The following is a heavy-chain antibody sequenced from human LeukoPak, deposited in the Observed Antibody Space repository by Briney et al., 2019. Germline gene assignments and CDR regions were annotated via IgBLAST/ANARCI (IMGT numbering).Heavy chain of an antibody. D-gene: IGHD2-8*01. CDR1: GGSINSGDSY. J-gene: IGHJ6*03. CDR2: IYYSWST. CDR3: VRDNGDFRSIYYYMDV. V-gene: IGHV4-31*03. Sequence: PSETLSLTCTVSGGSINSGDSYWSWIRQRPGGGLEWIGCIYYSWSTYYNPSLKSRITLSLDTSKNQFSLRLSSVTAADTAVYYCVRDNGDFRSIYYYMDVWGKGTTVTVSS.